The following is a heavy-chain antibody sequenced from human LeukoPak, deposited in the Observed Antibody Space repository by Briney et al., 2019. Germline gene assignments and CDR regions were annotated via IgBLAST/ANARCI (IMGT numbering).Heavy chain of an antibody. V-gene: IGHV3-23*01. D-gene: IGHD3-22*01. CDR1: GFTFSSYA. Sequence: GGSLRLSCAASGFTFSSYAMSWVRQAPGKGLEWVSAISGSGGSTYYADSVKGRFTISRDNSKNTLYLQMNSLRAEDTAVYYCRYYYDSSGYYYSYYYYMDVWGKGTTVTVSS. CDR2: ISGSGGST. J-gene: IGHJ6*03. CDR3: RYYYDSSGYYYSYYYYMDV.